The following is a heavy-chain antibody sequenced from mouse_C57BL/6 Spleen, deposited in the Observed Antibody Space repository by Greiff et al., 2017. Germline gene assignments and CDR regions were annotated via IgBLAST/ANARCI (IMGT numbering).Heavy chain of an antibody. CDR3: ARSAEPDYLDY. CDR1: GYTFTSYW. D-gene: IGHD2-4*01. CDR2: IHPKSGST. Sequence: QVQLQQPGAELVKPGASVKLSCKASGYTFTSYWMHWVKQRPGQGLEWIGMIHPKSGSTNYNEKFKSKATLTVDKSSSTAYMQLSSLTSEDSAVYYCARSAEPDYLDYWGQGTTLTVSS. V-gene: IGHV1-64*01. J-gene: IGHJ2*01.